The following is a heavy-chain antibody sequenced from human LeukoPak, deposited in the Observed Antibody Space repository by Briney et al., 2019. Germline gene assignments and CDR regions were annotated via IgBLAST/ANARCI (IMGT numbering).Heavy chain of an antibody. CDR3: ARGRDYYDSSGYYSVPEYFQH. Sequence: ASVKVSCKASGYTFTGYYMHWVRQAPGQGLEWMGWINPNSGGTNYAQKFQGRVTMTRDTSISTAYMELSRLRSDDTAVYYCARGRDYYDSSGYYSVPEYFQHWGQGTLVTVSS. CDR1: GYTFTGYY. J-gene: IGHJ1*01. V-gene: IGHV1-2*02. D-gene: IGHD3-22*01. CDR2: INPNSGGT.